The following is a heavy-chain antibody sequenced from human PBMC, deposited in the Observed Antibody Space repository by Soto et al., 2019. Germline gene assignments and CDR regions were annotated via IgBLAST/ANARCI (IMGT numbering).Heavy chain of an antibody. CDR3: AKALSRLSSSPIGYYYYGMDV. CDR2: ISYDGSNK. CDR1: GFTFSSYG. J-gene: IGHJ6*02. D-gene: IGHD6-6*01. V-gene: IGHV3-30*18. Sequence: GGSLRLSCAASGFTFSSYGMHWVRQAPGKGLEWVSVISYDGSNKYYADSVKGRFTISRDNSKNTLYLQMNSLRAEDKAVYYCAKALSRLSSSPIGYYYYGMDVWGQGTTVTVSS.